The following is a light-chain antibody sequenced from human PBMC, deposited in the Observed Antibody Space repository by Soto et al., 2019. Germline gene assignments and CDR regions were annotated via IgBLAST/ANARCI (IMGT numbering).Light chain of an antibody. J-gene: IGKJ4*01. CDR2: GVS. Sequence: EIVMTQSPATLSVSPGERATLSCRASQSVSSDLAWYQQRPGQAPRLLIYGVSTKATGIPARFGGGGSVTDFTLTISSLQSEDCAVYYCQQYNQWPLTFGGGTQVEIK. V-gene: IGKV3-15*01. CDR3: QQYNQWPLT. CDR1: QSVSSD.